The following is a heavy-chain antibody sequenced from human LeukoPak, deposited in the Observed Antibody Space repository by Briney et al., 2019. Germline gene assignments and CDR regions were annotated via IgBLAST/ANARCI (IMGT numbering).Heavy chain of an antibody. D-gene: IGHD6-19*01. J-gene: IGHJ4*02. Sequence: ASVKVSCKASGYTFTGYYMHWVRQAPGQGLEWMGWINPNSGGTNYAQKFQGGVTMTRDTSISTAYMELSRLRSDDTAVYYCARDQGLGIAVAGLDYWGQGTLVTVSS. CDR1: GYTFTGYY. CDR2: INPNSGGT. V-gene: IGHV1-2*02. CDR3: ARDQGLGIAVAGLDY.